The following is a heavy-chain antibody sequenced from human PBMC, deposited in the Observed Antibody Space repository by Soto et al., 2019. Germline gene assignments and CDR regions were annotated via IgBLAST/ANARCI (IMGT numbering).Heavy chain of an antibody. V-gene: IGHV4-39*01. CDR2: IYYSGST. J-gene: IGHJ3*02. Sequence: QLQLQESGPGLVKPSETLSLTCTVSGGSISSSSYYWGWIRQPPGKGLEWIGSIYYSGSTYYNPSLKSRVPISVDTSKTQFSLKLSSVTAADTAVYYCARIDCGGGSCYSRHDAFDIWGQGTMVTVSS. CDR1: GGSISSSSYY. CDR3: ARIDCGGGSCYSRHDAFDI. D-gene: IGHD2-15*01.